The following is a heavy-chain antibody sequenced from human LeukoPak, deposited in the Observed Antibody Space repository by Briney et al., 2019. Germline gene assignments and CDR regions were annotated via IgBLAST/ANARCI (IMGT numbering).Heavy chain of an antibody. Sequence: GSSVKVSCKASGGTFSSYAISWVRQAPGQGLEWMGGIIPIFGTANYAQKFQGRVTITADESTSTAYMGLSSLRSEDTAVYYCACQLMIVVYNWFDPWGQGTLVTVSS. V-gene: IGHV1-69*01. CDR3: ACQLMIVVYNWFDP. D-gene: IGHD3-22*01. J-gene: IGHJ5*02. CDR1: GGTFSSYA. CDR2: IIPIFGTA.